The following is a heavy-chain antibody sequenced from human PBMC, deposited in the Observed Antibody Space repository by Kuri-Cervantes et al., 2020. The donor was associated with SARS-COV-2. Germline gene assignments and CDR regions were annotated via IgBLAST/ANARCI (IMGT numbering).Heavy chain of an antibody. CDR3: ARGFEDCSSTSCYPGGFDP. J-gene: IGHJ5*02. CDR1: GGSISSGGYS. D-gene: IGHD2-2*01. CDR2: IYHSGST. V-gene: IGHV4-30-2*01. Sequence: SETLSLTCAVSGGSISSGGYSWSWIRQPPGKGLEWIGYIYHSGSTYYNPSLKSRVTISVDRSKNQFSLKLSSVTAADTAVYYCARGFEDCSSTSCYPGGFDPWGQGTLVTVSS.